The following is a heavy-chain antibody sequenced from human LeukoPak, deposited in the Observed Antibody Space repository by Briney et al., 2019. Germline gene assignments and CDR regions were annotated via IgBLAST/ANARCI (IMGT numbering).Heavy chain of an antibody. CDR2: TYYTSKWIT. Sequence: SQTLSLTCAISGDSVSGNSTAYNWIRQSPSRGLEWPGRTYYTSKWITDYAVSVKGRITVNPNTSNNQFSLRLNSVTPEDTAVYYCARGYWAYGMDVWGPGTTVTVSS. D-gene: IGHD6-13*01. J-gene: IGHJ6*02. CDR3: ARGYWAYGMDV. CDR1: GDSVSGNSTA. V-gene: IGHV6-1*01.